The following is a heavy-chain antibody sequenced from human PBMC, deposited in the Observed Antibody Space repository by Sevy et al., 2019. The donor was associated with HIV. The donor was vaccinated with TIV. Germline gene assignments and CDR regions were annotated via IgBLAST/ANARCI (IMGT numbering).Heavy chain of an antibody. J-gene: IGHJ3*02. CDR2: IYSGGST. D-gene: IGHD6-13*01. CDR1: GFTVSSNY. V-gene: IGHV3-53*01. CDR3: ARGFIRPYSSSWYGDSSAFDI. Sequence: GSLRLSRAASGFTVSSNYMSWVRQAPGKGLEWVSVIYSGGSTYYADSVKGRFTISRDNSKNTLYLQMNSLRAEDTAVYYCARGFIRPYSSSWYGDSSAFDIWGQGTMVTVSS.